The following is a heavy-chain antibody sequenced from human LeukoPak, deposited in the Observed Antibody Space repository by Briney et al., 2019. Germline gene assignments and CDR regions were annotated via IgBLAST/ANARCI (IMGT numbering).Heavy chain of an antibody. V-gene: IGHV3-20*04. CDR2: INWNGGST. J-gene: IGHJ6*02. CDR1: GFTFEDYG. Sequence: GGSLRLSCAASGFTFEDYGMTWVRQAPGKGLEWVSGINWNGGSTGYADSVKGRFTISRDNAKNSLYLQMNSLRAEDTAFYYCAKAAMVRGGPAYYYGMDVWGQGTTVTVSS. CDR3: AKAAMVRGGPAYYYGMDV. D-gene: IGHD3-10*01.